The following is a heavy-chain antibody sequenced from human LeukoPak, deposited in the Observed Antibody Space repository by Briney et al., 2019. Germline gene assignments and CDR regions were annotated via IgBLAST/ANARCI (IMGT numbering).Heavy chain of an antibody. CDR1: GFTFDDYA. CDR3: AKDWYYDFWSGTDY. J-gene: IGHJ4*02. Sequence: PGGSLRLSCAASGFTFDDYAMHWVRQAPGKGLEWVSYISWNSGSIGYADSVQGRFTVSRDNAKNSLYLQMNSLRAEDMALYYCAKDWYYDFWSGTDYWGQGTLVTVSS. V-gene: IGHV3-9*03. D-gene: IGHD3-3*01. CDR2: ISWNSGSI.